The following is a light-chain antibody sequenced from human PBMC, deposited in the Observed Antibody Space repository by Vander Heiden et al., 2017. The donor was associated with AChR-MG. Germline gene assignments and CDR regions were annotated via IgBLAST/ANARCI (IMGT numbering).Light chain of an antibody. CDR3: QQYGSSPQT. J-gene: IGKJ1*01. Sequence: EIVLTQSPGTLSLSPGERATLSCRASQSVSSSSLAWYQQKPGQAPRLLIYGASNRATRIPDRFSGSVSGTDFTFTISRLEPEDFAVYYCQQYGSSPQTFVQGTKVEIK. V-gene: IGKV3-20*01. CDR2: GAS. CDR1: QSVSSSS.